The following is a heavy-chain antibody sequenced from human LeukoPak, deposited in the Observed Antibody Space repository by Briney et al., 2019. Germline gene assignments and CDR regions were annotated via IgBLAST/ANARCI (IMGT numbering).Heavy chain of an antibody. D-gene: IGHD5-12*01. CDR2: IRYDGSNK. CDR3: AKARGYSGHDYLGSFDY. Sequence: GGSLRLSCAASGFTFSSYGMHWVRQAPGKGLEWVAFIRYDGSNKYYADSVKGRFTISRDNSKNTLYLQMNSLRAEDTAVYYCAKARGYSGHDYLGSFDYWGQGTLVTVSS. CDR1: GFTFSSYG. V-gene: IGHV3-30*02. J-gene: IGHJ4*02.